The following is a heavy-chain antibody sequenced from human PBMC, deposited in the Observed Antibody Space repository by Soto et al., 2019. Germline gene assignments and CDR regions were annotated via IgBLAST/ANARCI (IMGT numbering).Heavy chain of an antibody. CDR3: TKLKHYYDTSAFGD. D-gene: IGHD3-22*01. CDR2: INRAGTIA. V-gene: IGHV3-23*01. Sequence: PGGSLRLSCAASGFSFGGYGMAWVRQAPGQGLEWVSVINRAGTIAFYADSVKGRFTISRDSSNSTLLLQMKSLRVDDTAIYFCTKLKHYYDTSAFGDWGQGILVTVSS. CDR1: GFSFGGYG. J-gene: IGHJ4*02.